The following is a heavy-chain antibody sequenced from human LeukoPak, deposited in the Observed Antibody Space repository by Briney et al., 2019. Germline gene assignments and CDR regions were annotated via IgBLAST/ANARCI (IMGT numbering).Heavy chain of an antibody. CDR3: ARSHGGYSFFFDY. D-gene: IGHD4-17*01. V-gene: IGHV3-7*01. CDR2: INQDGSEK. CDR1: GFTFSNYW. J-gene: IGHJ4*02. Sequence: GGSLRLSCAVSGFTFSNYWVNWVRQAPGKGLEWVANINQDGSEKYYVDSVKGRFTIFRDNAKNSLYLQMDSLRGEDTAVYYCARSHGGYSFFFDYWGQGALVTVSS.